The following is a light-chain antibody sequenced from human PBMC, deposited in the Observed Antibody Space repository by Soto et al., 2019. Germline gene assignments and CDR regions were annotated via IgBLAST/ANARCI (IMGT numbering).Light chain of an antibody. J-gene: IGKJ4*01. Sequence: DIQMTQSPSSLSASVGDRVTITCQASQDISNYLNWYQQKPGKAPKLLIYDASNLETGVPSRFSGSGSGTDFTFTISNLQPEDFATYYCQQANSPPLTFGGGTKVEIK. CDR1: QDISNY. CDR2: DAS. V-gene: IGKV1-33*01. CDR3: QQANSPPLT.